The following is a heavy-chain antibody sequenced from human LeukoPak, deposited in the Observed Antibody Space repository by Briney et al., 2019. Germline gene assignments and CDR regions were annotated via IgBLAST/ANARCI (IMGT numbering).Heavy chain of an antibody. Sequence: ASVKVSCKASGYTFTDYYMHWVRQAPGQGLEWMGWINPNSGGSYYVQKFQGRVTMTRDTSISTAYMELSRLRSDDTAVYYCARGRSSSTWYFGYWGQGTLVTVSS. CDR1: GYTFTDYY. CDR3: ARGRSSSTWYFGY. J-gene: IGHJ4*02. CDR2: INPNSGGS. V-gene: IGHV1-2*02. D-gene: IGHD6-13*01.